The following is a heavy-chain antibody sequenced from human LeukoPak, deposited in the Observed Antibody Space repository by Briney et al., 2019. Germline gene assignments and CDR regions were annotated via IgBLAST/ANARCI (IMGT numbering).Heavy chain of an antibody. Sequence: GESLKISCKGSGYSFTSYWIGWVRQMPGKGLEWMGIIYPGDSDTRYSPSFQGQVTISADKSISTAYLQWSSLKASDTAMYYCARQRGIVVVPAAGVDWCDPWGQGTLVTVSS. J-gene: IGHJ5*02. V-gene: IGHV5-51*01. D-gene: IGHD2-2*01. CDR3: ARQRGIVVVPAAGVDWCDP. CDR1: GYSFTSYW. CDR2: IYPGDSDT.